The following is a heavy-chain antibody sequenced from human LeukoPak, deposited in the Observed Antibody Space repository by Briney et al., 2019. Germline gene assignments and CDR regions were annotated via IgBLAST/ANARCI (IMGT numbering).Heavy chain of an antibody. D-gene: IGHD3-10*01. V-gene: IGHV4-59*01. J-gene: IGHJ4*02. CDR3: AVQYGSGFVF. CDR2: IYYSGST. CDR1: IGSISSYY. Sequence: SETLSLTCTVSIGSISSYYWSWIRQPPGKGLEWIGYIYYSGSTNYNPSLKSRVTISIDTSKNQFSLKLSSVTVAYMAMYYCAVQYGSGFVFWGKGTLGTVSS.